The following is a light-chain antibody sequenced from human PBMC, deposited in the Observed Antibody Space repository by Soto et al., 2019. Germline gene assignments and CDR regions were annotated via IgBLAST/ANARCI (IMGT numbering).Light chain of an antibody. J-gene: IGLJ1*01. CDR3: QVWDSSSDEGV. CDR2: HDK. V-gene: IGLV3-21*02. CDR1: NIGGKS. Sequence: SYELTQPPSVSVAPGQTARMTCGGENIGGKSVHWYQPKPGQAPVVVVFHDKDRPSGIPERFSGSNSGSAATLTIARVEAGDEADYFCQVWDSSSDEGVFGPGTKLTVL.